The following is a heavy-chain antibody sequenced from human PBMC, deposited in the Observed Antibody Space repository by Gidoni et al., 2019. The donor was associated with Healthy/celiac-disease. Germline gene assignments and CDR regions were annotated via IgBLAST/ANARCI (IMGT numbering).Heavy chain of an antibody. Sequence: QVQLQESGPGLVKPSETLSLTCTVSGGSISSYYWSWIRQPPGKGLEWIGYIYYSGSTNYNPSLKSRVTISVDTSKNQFSLKLSSVTAADTAVYYCARVGVGATKGLYWFDPWGQGTLVTVSS. V-gene: IGHV4-59*01. CDR2: IYYSGST. CDR3: ARVGVGATKGLYWFDP. CDR1: GGSISSYY. D-gene: IGHD1-26*01. J-gene: IGHJ5*02.